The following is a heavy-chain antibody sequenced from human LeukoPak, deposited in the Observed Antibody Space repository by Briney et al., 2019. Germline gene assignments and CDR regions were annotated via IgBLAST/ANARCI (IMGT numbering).Heavy chain of an antibody. Sequence: PSETLSLTCAVSGYSISSGYYWGWIRQPPGKGLEWIGSIYHSGSTYYNPSLKSRVTISVDTSKNQFSLKLSSVTAADTAVYYCARRSVNWDNWFGPWGQGALVTVSS. D-gene: IGHD4-11*01. V-gene: IGHV4-38-2*01. CDR1: GYSISSGYY. CDR3: ARRSVNWDNWFGP. J-gene: IGHJ5*02. CDR2: IYHSGST.